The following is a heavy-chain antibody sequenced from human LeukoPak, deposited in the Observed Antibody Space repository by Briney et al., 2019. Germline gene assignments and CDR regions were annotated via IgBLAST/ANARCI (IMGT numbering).Heavy chain of an antibody. V-gene: IGHV3-64*01. Sequence: GGSLRLSCAASGFTFSSYAMHWVRQAPGKGLEYVSAISSNGGSTYYANSVEGRFTISRDNSKSTLYLQMGSLRAEDMAVYYCARDMYYGSGRHSPWFDPWGQGTLVTVSS. CDR2: ISSNGGST. D-gene: IGHD3-10*01. CDR1: GFTFSSYA. J-gene: IGHJ5*02. CDR3: ARDMYYGSGRHSPWFDP.